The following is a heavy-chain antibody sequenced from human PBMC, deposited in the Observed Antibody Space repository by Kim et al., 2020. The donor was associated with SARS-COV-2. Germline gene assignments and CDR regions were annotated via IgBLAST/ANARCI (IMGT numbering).Heavy chain of an antibody. V-gene: IGHV4-61*01. CDR3: ARERYYGSGSQFYYYYGMDV. CDR2: IYYSGST. D-gene: IGHD3-10*01. Sequence: SETLSLTCTVSGGSVSSGSYYWSWIRQPPGKGREWIGYIYYSGSTNYNPSLKSRVTISVDTSKNQFSLKLSSVTAADPAVYYCARERYYGSGSQFYYYYGMDVWGQGTAVTVSS. CDR1: GGSVSSGSYY. J-gene: IGHJ6*02.